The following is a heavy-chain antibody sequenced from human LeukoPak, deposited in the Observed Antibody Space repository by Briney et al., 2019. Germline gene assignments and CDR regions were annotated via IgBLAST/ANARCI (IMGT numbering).Heavy chain of an antibody. CDR2: IYHSGST. CDR3: AGQFDSSGSYFY. V-gene: IGHV4-38-2*02. D-gene: IGHD3-22*01. CDR1: GSGYSISGGFY. J-gene: IGHJ4*02. Sequence: SETLSLPCTVSGSGYSISGGFYWGWIRQPPGKGLEWIGSIYHSGSTYYNPSLKSRATISVDTSKNQFSLKLKFVTAADTAVYYCAGQFDSSGSYFYWGQGTLVTVSS.